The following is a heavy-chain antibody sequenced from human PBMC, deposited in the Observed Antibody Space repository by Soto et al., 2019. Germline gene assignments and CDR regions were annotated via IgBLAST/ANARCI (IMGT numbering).Heavy chain of an antibody. V-gene: IGHV3-64D*08. J-gene: IGHJ4*02. CDR2: VSNSGDST. Sequence: GGSLRLSCSASGFTFSTYAMHWVRQAPGKGLEYVSAVSNSGDSTYYADSVKGRFTIPRDNSRNTLYLQMSSLRAEDTAVYYCVKLDSNYYYEYWGLGALVTVSS. CDR3: VKLDSNYYYEY. D-gene: IGHD3-22*01. CDR1: GFTFSTYA.